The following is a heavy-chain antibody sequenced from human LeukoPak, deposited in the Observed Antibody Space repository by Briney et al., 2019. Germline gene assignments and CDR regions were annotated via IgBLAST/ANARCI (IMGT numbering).Heavy chain of an antibody. CDR2: ISAYNGNT. D-gene: IGHD6-13*01. Sequence: ASMKVSCKASGYTFTSYGTSWVRQAPGQGLEWMGWISAYNGNTNYAQKVQGRVTLTTDTSTSTAYMELRSLRSDDTAVYYCARLAAEYGMDVWGQGTTVTVSS. CDR1: GYTFTSYG. CDR3: ARLAAEYGMDV. J-gene: IGHJ6*02. V-gene: IGHV1-18*01.